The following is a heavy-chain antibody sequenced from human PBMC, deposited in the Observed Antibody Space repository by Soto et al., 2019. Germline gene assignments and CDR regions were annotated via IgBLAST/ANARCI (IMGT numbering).Heavy chain of an antibody. D-gene: IGHD2-2*01. CDR3: AKDIVVVPAALNGFDI. Sequence: PGGSLRLSCAASGFTFSTYAMSWVRQAPGKGLEWVSVFSGSGAYYADSVKGRFTISRDNTKNTLFLQMNSLRDEDTAVYYCAKDIVVVPAALNGFDIWGQGTMVTVSS. J-gene: IGHJ3*02. V-gene: IGHV3-23*01. CDR1: GFTFSTYA. CDR2: FSGSGA.